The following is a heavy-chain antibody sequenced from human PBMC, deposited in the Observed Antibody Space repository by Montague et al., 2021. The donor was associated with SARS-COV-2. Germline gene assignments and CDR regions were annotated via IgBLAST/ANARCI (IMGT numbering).Heavy chain of an antibody. CDR1: GGSITRNYYC. Sequence: SETLSLTCTVSGGSITRNYYCWWIRQPPGRGLEWVGDIYYSGTTFINPSLESRVTISVDATKNQFFLHLTSVTAADTAVYYCARPLVRGVPKAFDIWGQGALVIVSS. V-gene: IGHV4-39*01. D-gene: IGHD3-10*01. J-gene: IGHJ3*02. CDR2: IYYSGTT. CDR3: ARPLVRGVPKAFDI.